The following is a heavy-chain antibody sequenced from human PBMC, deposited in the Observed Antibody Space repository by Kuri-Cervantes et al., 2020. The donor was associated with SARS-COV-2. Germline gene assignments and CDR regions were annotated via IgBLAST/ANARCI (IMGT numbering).Heavy chain of an antibody. J-gene: IGHJ4*02. CDR3: ARGWYPVGATILYYFDY. Sequence: SETLSLTCPVYGGSFSGYYWSWIRHPPGKGLEWSGEIKTSGSTNYNPSLESRVTISVDTSKNQFSLKLSSVTAADTAVYYCARGWYPVGATILYYFDYWGQGTLVTVSS. D-gene: IGHD1-26*01. V-gene: IGHV4-34*01. CDR1: GGSFSGYY. CDR2: IKTSGST.